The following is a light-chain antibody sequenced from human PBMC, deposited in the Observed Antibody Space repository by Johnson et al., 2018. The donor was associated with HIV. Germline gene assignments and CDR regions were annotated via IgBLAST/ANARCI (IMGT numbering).Light chain of an antibody. J-gene: IGLJ1*01. CDR2: DNN. CDR1: SSNIGNNY. V-gene: IGLV1-51*01. CDR3: GTWDSSLSGGV. Sequence: QSVLTQPPSVSAAPGQKVTISCSGSSSNIGNNYVSWYQQLPGTAPKLLIYDNNKRPSGIPDRFSASKSGTSATLGITGLQTEDEADYYCGTWDSSLSGGVFGTGTKVTVL.